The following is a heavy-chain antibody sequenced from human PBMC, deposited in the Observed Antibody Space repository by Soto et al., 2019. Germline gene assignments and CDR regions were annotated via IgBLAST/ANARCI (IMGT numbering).Heavy chain of an antibody. Sequence: SETLSLTCTVSGGSISSYYWSWIRQPPGKGLEWIGYIYYSGTTNYNPSLKSRVSISIDTSKNQFSLKLSSVTAADTAVYYCARGPRVKWSPSALDYWGQGTLVTVS. J-gene: IGHJ4*02. CDR3: ARGPRVKWSPSALDY. V-gene: IGHV4-59*08. CDR2: IYYSGTT. D-gene: IGHD2-15*01. CDR1: GGSISSYY.